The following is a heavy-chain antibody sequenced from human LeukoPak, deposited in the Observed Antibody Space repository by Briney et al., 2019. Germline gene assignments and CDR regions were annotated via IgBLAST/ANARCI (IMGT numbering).Heavy chain of an antibody. D-gene: IGHD3-9*01. CDR1: GYTFTDYY. J-gene: IGHJ5*02. V-gene: IGHV1-69-2*01. Sequence: ASVKFSCKVSGYTFTDYYMHWVQQAPGKGLEWMGLVDPEDGETIYAEKFQGRVTITADTSTDTAYMELSSLRSEDTAVYYCATSGDILTGYSLSSWGQGALVTVSS. CDR2: VDPEDGET. CDR3: ATSGDILTGYSLSS.